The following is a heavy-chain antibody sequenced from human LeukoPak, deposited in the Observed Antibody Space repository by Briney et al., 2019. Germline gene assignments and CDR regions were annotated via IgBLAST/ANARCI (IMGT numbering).Heavy chain of an antibody. CDR2: IYSGGAT. Sequence: GGSLRLSCAVSGLTVSNNYMIWVRQAPGKGLECVSLIYSGGATSYADSVKGRFTISRDNSQNMLYLQMNSLRVEDTAVYHCARDPGAAVYNLWSWGQGTLVTVSS. CDR1: GLTVSNNY. D-gene: IGHD3-10*01. J-gene: IGHJ5*02. CDR3: ARDPGAAVYNLWS. V-gene: IGHV3-66*01.